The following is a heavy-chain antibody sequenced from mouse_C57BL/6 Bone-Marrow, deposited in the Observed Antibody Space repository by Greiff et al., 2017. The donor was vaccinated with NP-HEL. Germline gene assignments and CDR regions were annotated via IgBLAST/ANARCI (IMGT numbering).Heavy chain of an antibody. J-gene: IGHJ2*01. CDR1: GYTFTSYW. Sequence: QVQLQQPGAELVKPGASVKLSCKASGYTFTSYWMHWVKQRPGRGLERIGRIDPNSGGTKYNEKFKSKATLTVDKPSSTAYMQLSSLTSEDSAVYYCARCRRIYYGNYDYWGQGTTLTVSS. CDR3: ARCRRIYYGNYDY. D-gene: IGHD2-1*01. CDR2: IDPNSGGT. V-gene: IGHV1-72*01.